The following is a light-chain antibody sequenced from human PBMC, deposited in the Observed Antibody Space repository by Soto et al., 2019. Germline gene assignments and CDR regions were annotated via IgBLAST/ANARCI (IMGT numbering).Light chain of an antibody. V-gene: IGKV3-15*01. J-gene: IGKJ5*01. CDR3: QQYSPPIT. CDR1: QSVSGN. CDR2: GAS. Sequence: EIVMTQSPATLSVSPWERATLSCRASQSVSGNLAWYQQKPGQAPRLLIYGASTRAIDIPARFSGSGSGTEFTLTISSLQSEDFAVYYCQQYSPPITFGQGTRLEIK.